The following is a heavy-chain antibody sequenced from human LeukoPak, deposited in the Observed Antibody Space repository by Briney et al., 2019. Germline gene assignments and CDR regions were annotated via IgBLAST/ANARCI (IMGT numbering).Heavy chain of an antibody. CDR3: ARAVNGDLDY. V-gene: IGHV3-21*01. J-gene: IGHJ4*02. CDR1: GFTFSSYS. CDR2: ISSSSSYI. D-gene: IGHD4-17*01. Sequence: GGSLRLSCAASGFTFSSYSMNWVRQAPGKGPEWVSSISSSSSYIYYADSVKGRFTISRDNAKSSLYLQMNSLRAEDTAVYYCARAVNGDLDYWGQGTLVTVSS.